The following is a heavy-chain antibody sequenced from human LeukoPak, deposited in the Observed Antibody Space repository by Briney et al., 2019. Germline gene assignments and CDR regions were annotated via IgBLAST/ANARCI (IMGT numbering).Heavy chain of an antibody. CDR2: IRYDGSNK. J-gene: IGHJ6*02. CDR1: GFTFSSYG. CDR3: AKVSDEDVVVPAAMRDYYYYYYGMDV. Sequence: PGGSLRLSCAASGFTFSSYGMHWVRQAPGKGLEWVAFIRYDGSNKYYADSVKGRFTISRDNSKNTLYLQMNSLRAEDTAVYYCAKVSDEDVVVPAAMRDYYYYYYGMDVWGQGTTVTVSS. D-gene: IGHD2-2*01. V-gene: IGHV3-30*02.